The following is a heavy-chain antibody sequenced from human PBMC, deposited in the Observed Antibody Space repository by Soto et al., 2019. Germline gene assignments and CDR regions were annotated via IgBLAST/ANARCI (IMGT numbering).Heavy chain of an antibody. Sequence: QVTLKESGPALVKPTETLTLTCTVSGFSLTTGKMGVSWIRQPPGKALEWLAHIFSDNERYYSTSLQGRLTISKDTSGSQVVLSMTNVDPVDTATYYCARMNVDSYQCYYAMDVWGQGTTVTVSS. CDR2: IFSDNER. D-gene: IGHD4-17*01. CDR3: ARMNVDSYQCYYAMDV. J-gene: IGHJ6*02. V-gene: IGHV2-26*01. CDR1: GFSLTTGKMG.